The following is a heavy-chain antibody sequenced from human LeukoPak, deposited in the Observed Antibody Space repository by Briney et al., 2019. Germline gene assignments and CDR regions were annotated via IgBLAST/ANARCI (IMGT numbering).Heavy chain of an antibody. V-gene: IGHV1-24*01. D-gene: IGHD1-26*01. CDR3: ATDPGIVGASKPFYFQH. Sequence: GASVKVSCKVSGYTLTELSMHWVRQAPGKGLEWMGGFDPEDGETIYAQKFQGRVTMTEDTSTDTAYMELSSLRSEDTAVYYCATDPGIVGASKPFYFQHWGQGTLVTVSS. CDR1: GYTLTELS. J-gene: IGHJ1*01. CDR2: FDPEDGET.